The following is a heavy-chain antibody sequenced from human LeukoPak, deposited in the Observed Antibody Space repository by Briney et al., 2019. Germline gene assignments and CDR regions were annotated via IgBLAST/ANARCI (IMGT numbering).Heavy chain of an antibody. Sequence: GGSLRLSCAASGFTFSSYAMSWVRQAPGKGLEWVSGISGSGGSTYYANSVKSRFTISRDNSKNTLDLQMNSLRGEDTAVYYCAKRGYYYDSSGYCFDYWGQGTLVTVSS. D-gene: IGHD3-22*01. CDR3: AKRGYYYDSSGYCFDY. V-gene: IGHV3-23*01. J-gene: IGHJ4*02. CDR1: GFTFSSYA. CDR2: ISGSGGST.